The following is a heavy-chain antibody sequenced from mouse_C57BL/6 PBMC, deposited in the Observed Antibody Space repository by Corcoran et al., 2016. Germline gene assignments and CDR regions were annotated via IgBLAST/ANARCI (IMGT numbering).Heavy chain of an antibody. D-gene: IGHD4-1*01. J-gene: IGHJ1*03. V-gene: IGHV9-3*01. Sequence: QIQLVQSGPELKKPGETVKISCKASGYTFTTYGMSWVKQAPGKGLKWMGWINTYSGVPTYADDFKGRFAFSLETSASTAYLQINNLKNEDTATYFCARRTLGLYWYFDVWGTGTTVTVSS. CDR3: ARRTLGLYWYFDV. CDR2: INTYSGVP. CDR1: GYTFTTYG.